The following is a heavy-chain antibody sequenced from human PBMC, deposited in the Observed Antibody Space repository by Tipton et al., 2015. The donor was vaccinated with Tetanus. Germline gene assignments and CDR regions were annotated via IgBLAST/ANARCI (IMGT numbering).Heavy chain of an antibody. CDR1: GFPFNTYA. D-gene: IGHD7-27*01. CDR2: IWYDGTTT. Sequence: SLRLSCAASGFPFNTYAMHWVRQAPGKGLEWVAVIWYDGTTTYYADSVEGRFAISRDNSRDTLYLQMNSLRADDTAVYYCASSPRFRTGRFESWGQGTQVTVSS. CDR3: ASSPRFRTGRFES. V-gene: IGHV3-33*01. J-gene: IGHJ4*02.